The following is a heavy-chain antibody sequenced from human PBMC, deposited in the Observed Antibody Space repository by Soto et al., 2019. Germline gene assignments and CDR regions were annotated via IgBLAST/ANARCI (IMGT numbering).Heavy chain of an antibody. J-gene: IGHJ4*02. D-gene: IGHD6-13*01. V-gene: IGHV3-21*04. CDR3: AKDLSMGIATDTFDS. CDR2: ISSSSSYI. CDR1: GFTFSSYS. Sequence: PGGSLRLSCAASGFTFSSYSMNWVRQAPGKGLEWVSSISSSSSYIYYADSVKGRFTISRDNAKNSLYLQMNSLRAEDTAVYYCAKDLSMGIATDTFDSWGQGTLLTVSS.